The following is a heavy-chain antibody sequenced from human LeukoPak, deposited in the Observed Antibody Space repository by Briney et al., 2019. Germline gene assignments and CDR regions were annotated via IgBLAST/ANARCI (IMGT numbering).Heavy chain of an antibody. V-gene: IGHV3-7*01. J-gene: IGHJ4*02. CDR1: GFTFSSYS. D-gene: IGHD2-15*01. CDR2: INPAGSET. Sequence: GGSLRLSCAASGFTFSSYSMNWVRQAPGTGLEWVANINPAGSETYYVDPVKGRFSISRDNAKNLVYLQMNSLRAEDTAVYHCARFGYVAAVDVWGQGTPVTVSS. CDR3: ARFGYVAAVDV.